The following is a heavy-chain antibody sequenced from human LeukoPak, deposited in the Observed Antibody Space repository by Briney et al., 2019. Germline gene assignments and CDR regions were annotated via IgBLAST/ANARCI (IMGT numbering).Heavy chain of an antibody. J-gene: IGHJ4*02. V-gene: IGHV3-21*01. CDR3: AKDRARGSGWYPGFDY. CDR2: ISSSSSYI. Sequence: GGSLRLSCAASGFTFSSYSMNWVRQAPGKGLEWVSSISSSSSYIYYADSVKGRFTISRDNSKNTLYLQMNSLRAEDTAVYYCAKDRARGSGWYPGFDYWGQGTLVTVSS. D-gene: IGHD6-19*01. CDR1: GFTFSSYS.